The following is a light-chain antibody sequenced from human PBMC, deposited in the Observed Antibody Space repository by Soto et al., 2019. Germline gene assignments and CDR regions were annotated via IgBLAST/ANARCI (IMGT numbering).Light chain of an antibody. CDR2: GAS. Sequence: EIVLTQSPGTLSLSPGERATLPCRASQSVSSSYLAWYQQKPGQAPRLLIYGASSRATGIPDRFSGSGSGTDFTLTISRLEPEDLEVYYCQQYGNSHPKFGQGTKVNI. CDR1: QSVSSSY. CDR3: QQYGNSHPK. J-gene: IGKJ1*01. V-gene: IGKV3-20*01.